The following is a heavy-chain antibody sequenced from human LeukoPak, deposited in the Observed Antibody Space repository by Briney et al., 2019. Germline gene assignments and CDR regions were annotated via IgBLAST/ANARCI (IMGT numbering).Heavy chain of an antibody. D-gene: IGHD1-26*01. J-gene: IGHJ4*02. CDR1: GFTFTSYS. CDR2: ISGGGGST. Sequence: GGSLRLSCAASGFTFTSYSMNWVRQAPGKGLEWVSTISGGGGSTYYADSVKGRFTISRDNSKNTLYLQMNSLRAEDKAVYYCAKGSGSYESTDFDYWGQGTLVTVSS. CDR3: AKGSGSYESTDFDY. V-gene: IGHV3-23*01.